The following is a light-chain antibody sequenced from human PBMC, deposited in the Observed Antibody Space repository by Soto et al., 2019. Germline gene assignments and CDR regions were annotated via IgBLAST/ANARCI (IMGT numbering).Light chain of an antibody. V-gene: IGLV2-23*01. Sequence: QSALTQPASVSGSPGQSITISCTGTSSDVGSYNLVSWYQQHPGKAPKLMIYEGNKRPSGVSNRFSGSKSANTASLTISGLQTEAEADYYCCSYAGTTTFVFGTGTKLTVL. CDR3: CSYAGTTTFV. J-gene: IGLJ1*01. CDR2: EGN. CDR1: SSDVGSYNL.